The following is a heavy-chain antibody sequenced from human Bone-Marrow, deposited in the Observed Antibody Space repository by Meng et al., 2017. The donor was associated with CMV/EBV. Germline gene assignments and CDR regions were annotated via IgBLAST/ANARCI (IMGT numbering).Heavy chain of an antibody. CDR2: ISRSAINT. CDR1: GFTFSNYD. CDR3: AQGVDV. D-gene: IGHD3-16*01. V-gene: IGHV3-23*01. J-gene: IGHJ6*02. Sequence: GESLKISCAASGFTFSNYDMAWVRQAPGKGLEWVSAISRSAINTYYRDSVKGRFTISRDNSRKMLYLQMNNLRVEDTALYYCAQGVDVWGQGTTVTVSS.